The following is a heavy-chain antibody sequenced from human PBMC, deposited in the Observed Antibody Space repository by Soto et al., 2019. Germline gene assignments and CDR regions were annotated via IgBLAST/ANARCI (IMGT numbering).Heavy chain of an antibody. CDR1: EFTFNNYG. J-gene: IGHJ4*02. CDR2: IWHDGSNK. V-gene: IGHV3-33*01. CDR3: AREKAYSKDY. Sequence: QVQLEESGGGVVQPGRSLRLSCAASEFTFNNYGMHWVRQAPGKGLEWVAIIWHDGSNKYYADSVKGRFTISRDNSKNTLYLQMNSLRAEDTAVYYCAREKAYSKDYWGQGTLVTVPS. D-gene: IGHD4-4*01.